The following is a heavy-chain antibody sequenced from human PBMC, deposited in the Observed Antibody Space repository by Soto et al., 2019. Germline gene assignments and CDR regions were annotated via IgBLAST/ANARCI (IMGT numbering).Heavy chain of an antibody. D-gene: IGHD6-13*01. CDR1: GYTFTSYG. CDR2: ISAYNGNT. J-gene: IGHJ4*02. V-gene: IGHV1-18*01. CDR3: ARVKGIAAAGNGPGGGNFDY. Sequence: QVPLVQSGAEVKKPGASVKVSCKASGYTFTSYGISWVRQAPGQGLEWMGWISAYNGNTNYAQKLQGRVTMTTDTSTSTAYMELRSLRSDDTAVYYCARVKGIAAAGNGPGGGNFDYWGQGTLVTVSS.